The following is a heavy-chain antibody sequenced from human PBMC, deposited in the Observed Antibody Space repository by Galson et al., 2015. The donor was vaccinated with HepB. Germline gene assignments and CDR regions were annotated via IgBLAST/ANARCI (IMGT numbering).Heavy chain of an antibody. CDR1: GYSFPNYW. D-gene: IGHD2-15*01. Sequence: QSGAEVKKPGESLKISCKGSGYSFPNYWIGWVRQMSGKGLEWMGIIYPGDSHTTYSPSFQGQVTISADRSISTAYLQWSSLKASDTAIYYCARSFEDGGGSATPFDYWGQGALVTVSS. CDR2: IYPGDSHT. CDR3: ARSFEDGGGSATPFDY. J-gene: IGHJ4*02. V-gene: IGHV5-51*03.